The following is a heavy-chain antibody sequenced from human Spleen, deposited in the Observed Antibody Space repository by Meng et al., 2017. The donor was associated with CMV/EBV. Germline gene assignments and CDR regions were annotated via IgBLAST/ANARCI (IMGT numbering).Heavy chain of an antibody. D-gene: IGHD6-6*01. Sequence: ASVKVSCKVSGFPFSGYYIHWVRQAPGQGLEWMGWMNPSSGDTNYAQNFQGRVTMTRDTAISTAYMELRRLTSDDTAVYYCARERPDTCYFAYWGQGTLVTVSS. V-gene: IGHV1-2*02. CDR1: GFPFSGYY. CDR3: ARERPDTCYFAY. J-gene: IGHJ4*02. CDR2: MNPSSGDT.